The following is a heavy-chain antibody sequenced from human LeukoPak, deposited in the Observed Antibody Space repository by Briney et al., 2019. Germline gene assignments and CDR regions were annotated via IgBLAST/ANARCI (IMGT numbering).Heavy chain of an antibody. CDR2: IYYSGST. CDR1: GGSISSGGYY. V-gene: IGHV4-31*03. Sequence: PSETLSLTCTVSGGSISSGGYYWSWIRQHPGKGLEWIGYIYYSGSTYYNPSLKSRVTISVDTSKNQFSLKLSSVTAADTAVYYCARVRWFGELFLDYWGQGTLVTVSS. J-gene: IGHJ4*02. CDR3: ARVRWFGELFLDY. D-gene: IGHD3-10*01.